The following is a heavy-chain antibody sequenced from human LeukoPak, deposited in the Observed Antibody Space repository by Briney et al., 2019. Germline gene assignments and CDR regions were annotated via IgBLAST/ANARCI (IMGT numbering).Heavy chain of an antibody. Sequence: GGSLRLSCAASGFTFSNAWMSWVRQAPGKGLEWVGRIKNKTDGGTTDYAAPVKGRFTISRDDSKNTLYLQMNSLKTEDTAVYYCTVVRSNYDGWFDPWGQGTLVTVSS. D-gene: IGHD4-11*01. V-gene: IGHV3-15*01. CDR1: GFTFSNAW. J-gene: IGHJ5*02. CDR3: TVVRSNYDGWFDP. CDR2: IKNKTDGGTT.